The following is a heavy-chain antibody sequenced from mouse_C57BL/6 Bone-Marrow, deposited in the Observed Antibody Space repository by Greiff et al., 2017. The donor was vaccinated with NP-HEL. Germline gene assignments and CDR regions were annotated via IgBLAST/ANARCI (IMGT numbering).Heavy chain of an antibody. CDR2: IDPSDSYT. V-gene: IGHV1-69*01. CDR1: GYTFTSYW. D-gene: IGHD3-2*01. Sequence: QVQLQQPGAELVMPGASVKLSCKASGYTFTSYWMHWVQQRPGQGLEWIGEIDPSDSYTNYNQKFKGKSTLTVDKSSSTAYMQLSSLTSEDSAVYYCARDSWGWGDYWGQGTSVTVSS. J-gene: IGHJ4*01. CDR3: ARDSWGWGDY.